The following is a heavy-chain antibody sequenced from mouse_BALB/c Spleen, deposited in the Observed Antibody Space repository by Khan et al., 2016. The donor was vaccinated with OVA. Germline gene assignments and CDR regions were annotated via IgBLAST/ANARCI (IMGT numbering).Heavy chain of an antibody. D-gene: IGHD1-1*01. CDR2: ISYSGNT. Sequence: EVQLQESGPGLVKPSQSLSLTCTVTGYSITSDYAWNWIRQFPGNKLEWMGHISYSGNTKYNPSPKSRISITRDPSKNQFFLQLNSVNTEDTATYYCARIYGGDFDYWGQGTTLTVSS. J-gene: IGHJ2*01. V-gene: IGHV3-2*02. CDR3: ARIYGGDFDY. CDR1: GYSITSDYA.